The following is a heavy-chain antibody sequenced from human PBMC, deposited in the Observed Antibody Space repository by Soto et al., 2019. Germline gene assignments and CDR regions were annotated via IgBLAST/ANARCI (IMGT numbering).Heavy chain of an antibody. CDR2: INPNSGGT. V-gene: IGHV1-2*04. Sequence: ASVKVSCKASGYTFTGYYMHWVRQAPGQGLEWMGWINPNSGGTNYAQKFQGWVTMTRDTSISTAYMELSRLRSDDTAVYYCARDHARIVYSSRLHYGMDVWGQGTTVTVSS. J-gene: IGHJ6*02. CDR1: GYTFTGYY. CDR3: ARDHARIVYSSRLHYGMDV. D-gene: IGHD6-13*01.